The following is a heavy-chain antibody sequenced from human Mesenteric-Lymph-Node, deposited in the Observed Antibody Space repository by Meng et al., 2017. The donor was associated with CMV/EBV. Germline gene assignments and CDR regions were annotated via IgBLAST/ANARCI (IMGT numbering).Heavy chain of an antibody. V-gene: IGHV1-18*04. CDR2: ISAYNGNT. CDR3: ARAHSSGPDRGWFDP. D-gene: IGHD6-19*01. J-gene: IGHJ5*02. CDR1: GYTFTSYG. Sequence: SGYTFTSYGISWVRQAPGQGLEWMGWISAYNGNTNYAQKLQGRVTMTTDTSTSTAYMELRSLRSDDTAVYYCARAHSSGPDRGWFDPWGQGTLVTVSS.